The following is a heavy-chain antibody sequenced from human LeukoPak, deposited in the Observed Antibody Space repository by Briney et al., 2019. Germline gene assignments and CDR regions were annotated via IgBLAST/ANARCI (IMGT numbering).Heavy chain of an antibody. CDR2: INHSGST. V-gene: IGHV4-34*01. J-gene: IGHJ4*02. D-gene: IGHD1-26*01. CDR1: GGSFSGYY. Sequence: SETLSLTCAVYGGSFSGYYWSWIRQPPGKGLEWIGEINHSGSTNYNPSLKSRVTISVDTSKNQFSLKLSSVTAADTAVYYCARIQSGGFDCWGQGTLVTVSS. CDR3: ARIQSGGFDC.